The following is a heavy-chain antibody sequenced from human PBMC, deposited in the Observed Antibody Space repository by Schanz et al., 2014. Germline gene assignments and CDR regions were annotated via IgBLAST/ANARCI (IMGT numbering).Heavy chain of an antibody. CDR1: GFSFGNYG. V-gene: IGHV3-7*05. Sequence: EVQLLESGGGLVQPGGSLRLSCEASGFSFGNYGMSWVRQAPGKGLEWVANIKKDGSEKYYVDSVKGRFTISRDNTKNSLFLQLNSLRADDTAVYYCARNRGSGGQNWYFDLWGRGTLVTVSS. D-gene: IGHD1-26*01. J-gene: IGHJ2*01. CDR2: IKKDGSEK. CDR3: ARNRGSGGQNWYFDL.